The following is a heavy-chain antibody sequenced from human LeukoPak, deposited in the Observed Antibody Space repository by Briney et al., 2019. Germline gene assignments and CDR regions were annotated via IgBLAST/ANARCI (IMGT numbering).Heavy chain of an antibody. J-gene: IGHJ6*02. D-gene: IGHD2-15*01. CDR3: AREGGPLGYCSGGSCYHDSYYGMGV. CDR2: INPSGGST. V-gene: IGHV1-46*01. Sequence: ASVKVSCKASGYTFTSYYMHWVRQAPGQGLEWMGIINPSGGSTSYAQKFQGRVTMTRDTSTSTVYMELSSLRSEDTAVYYCAREGGPLGYCSGGSCYHDSYYGMGVWGQGTTVTVSS. CDR1: GYTFTSYY.